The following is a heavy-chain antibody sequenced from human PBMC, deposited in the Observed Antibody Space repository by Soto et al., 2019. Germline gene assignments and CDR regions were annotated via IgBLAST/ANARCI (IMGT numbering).Heavy chain of an antibody. Sequence: QVQLQESGPGLVKPSETLSLTCTVSGGSISSYYWSWIRQPPGKGLEWIGYIYYSGSTNYNPSLKSRVTISVDTSKNQCSLKLSSVTAADTAVYYCARARELYYPQYYFDYWGQGTLVTVSS. J-gene: IGHJ4*02. CDR3: ARARELYYPQYYFDY. D-gene: IGHD3-22*01. CDR1: GGSISSYY. CDR2: IYYSGST. V-gene: IGHV4-59*01.